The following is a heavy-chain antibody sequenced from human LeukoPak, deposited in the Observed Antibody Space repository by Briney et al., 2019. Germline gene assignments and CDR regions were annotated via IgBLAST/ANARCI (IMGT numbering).Heavy chain of an antibody. CDR3: ARATDGYIHY. J-gene: IGHJ4*02. CDR1: GGSISSSSYY. CDR2: IYYSGST. V-gene: IGHV4-39*07. D-gene: IGHD5-24*01. Sequence: SETLSLTCTVSGGSISSSSYYWGWIRKPPGKGLEWIGSIYYSGSTYYNPSLKSRVTISVDTSKNQFSLKLSSVTAADTAVYYCARATDGYIHYWGQGTLVTVSS.